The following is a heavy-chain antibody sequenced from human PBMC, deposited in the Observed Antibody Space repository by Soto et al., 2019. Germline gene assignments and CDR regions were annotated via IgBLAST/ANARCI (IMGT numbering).Heavy chain of an antibody. CDR2: ISYDGSKK. CDR1: GFTFSSYG. J-gene: IGHJ6*02. D-gene: IGHD3-10*01. Sequence: QVHLAESGGGVVQPGTSLRLSCAASGFTFSSYGMHWVRQAPGTGLEWVAAISYDGSKKYYVDSVKARFTISRDNSKNTVYLQVNSLSAEDTAVYTCARGRGSNYYGLEVWGRGTTVTVSS. V-gene: IGHV3-30*03. CDR3: ARGRGSNYYGLEV.